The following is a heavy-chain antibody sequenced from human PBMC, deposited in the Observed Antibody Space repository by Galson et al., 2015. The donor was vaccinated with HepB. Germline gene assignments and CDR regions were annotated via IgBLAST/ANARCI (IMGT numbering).Heavy chain of an antibody. J-gene: IGHJ4*02. CDR3: ASEWSSGTTKDY. D-gene: IGHD1-1*01. CDR1: GFTFSSYA. CDR2: ISYDGSNK. Sequence: SLRLSCAASGFTFSSYAMHWVRQAPGKGLEWVAVISYDGSNKYYADSVKGRFTISRDNSKNTLYLQMNSLRAEDTAVYYCASEWSSGTTKDYWGQGTLVTVSS. V-gene: IGHV3-30-3*01.